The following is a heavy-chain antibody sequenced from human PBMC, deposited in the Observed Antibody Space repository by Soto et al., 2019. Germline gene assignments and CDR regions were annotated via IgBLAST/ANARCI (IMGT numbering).Heavy chain of an antibody. CDR2: IYPGDSDT. D-gene: IGHD3-10*01. CDR3: ARLESYGSGSYYIRNYYYYGMDV. CDR1: GYSFTSYW. Sequence: PGESLKISCKGSGYSFTSYWIGWVRQMPGKGLEWVGIIYPGDSDTRYSPSFQGQVTISADKSISTAYLQWSSLKASDTAMYYCARLESYGSGSYYIRNYYYYGMDVWGQGTTVTVSS. V-gene: IGHV5-51*01. J-gene: IGHJ6*02.